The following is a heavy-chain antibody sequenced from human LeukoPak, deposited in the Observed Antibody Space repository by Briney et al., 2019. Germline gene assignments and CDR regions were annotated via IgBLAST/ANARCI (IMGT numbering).Heavy chain of an antibody. Sequence: PSETLSLTCTVSGGSISSGGYYWSWIRQPPGKGLEWIGYIYHSGGTYYNPSLKSRVTISVDTSKNQFSLKLSSVTAADTAVYYCARDPRPGIQLWPQGGSFDYWGQGTLVTVSS. J-gene: IGHJ4*02. D-gene: IGHD5-18*01. CDR1: GGSISSGGYY. V-gene: IGHV4-30-2*01. CDR3: ARDPRPGIQLWPQGGSFDY. CDR2: IYHSGGT.